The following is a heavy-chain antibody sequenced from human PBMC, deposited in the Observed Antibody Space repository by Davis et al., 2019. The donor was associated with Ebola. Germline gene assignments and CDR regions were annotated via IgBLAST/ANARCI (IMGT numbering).Heavy chain of an antibody. J-gene: IGHJ4*02. Sequence: SVKVSCKASGGTFSSYAISWVRQAPGQGLEWMGGIIPIFGTANHAQKFQGRVTITADESTSTAYMELSSLRSEDTAVYYCARIPDYSVSGPSPFWYWGQGTLVTVSS. V-gene: IGHV1-69*13. D-gene: IGHD3-10*01. CDR3: ARIPDYSVSGPSPFWY. CDR2: IIPIFGTA. CDR1: GGTFSSYA.